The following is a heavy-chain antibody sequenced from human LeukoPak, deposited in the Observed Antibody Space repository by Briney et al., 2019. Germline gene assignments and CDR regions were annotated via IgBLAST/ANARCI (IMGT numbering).Heavy chain of an antibody. CDR1: GYTFTSYG. CDR3: ARDDWNYVIFDY. D-gene: IGHD1-7*01. V-gene: IGHV1-18*01. CDR2: ISAYNGNT. J-gene: IGHJ4*02. Sequence: ASVKVSCKASGYTFTSYGISWVRQAPGQGLEWMGWISAYNGNTNYAQKFQGRVTMTTDTSTTTAYMELRSLRSDDTAVYYCARDDWNYVIFDYWGQGTLVTASS.